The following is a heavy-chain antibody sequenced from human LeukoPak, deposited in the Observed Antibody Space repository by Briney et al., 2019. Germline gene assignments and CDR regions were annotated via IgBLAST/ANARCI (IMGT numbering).Heavy chain of an antibody. CDR3: ARDASTRCYLCEVDY. J-gene: IGHJ4*02. CDR1: GFAFSDYS. V-gene: IGHV3-21*01. Sequence: GGSLRLSCAASGFAFSDYSMNWVRQAPGKGLEWVSSISASSNYIYYADSVKGRFTISRDNAKNSLYLQMSSLRAEDTAVYYCARDASTRCYLCEVDYWGQGTLVTVSS. D-gene: IGHD2-2*01. CDR2: ISASSNYI.